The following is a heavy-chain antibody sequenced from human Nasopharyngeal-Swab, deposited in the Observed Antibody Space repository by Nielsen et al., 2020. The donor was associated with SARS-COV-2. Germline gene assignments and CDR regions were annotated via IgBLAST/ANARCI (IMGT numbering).Heavy chain of an antibody. D-gene: IGHD2-2*01. J-gene: IGHJ3*02. CDR3: ARERPADRAFDI. CDR1: GFTFSSYG. V-gene: IGHV3-33*01. CDR2: IWYDGSNK. Sequence: GGSLRLSCAASGFTFSSYGMHWVRQAPGKGLEWVAVIWYDGSNKYYADSVKGRFTISRDNSKNTLYLQMNSLRAEDTAVYYCARERPADRAFDIWGQGTMVTVSS.